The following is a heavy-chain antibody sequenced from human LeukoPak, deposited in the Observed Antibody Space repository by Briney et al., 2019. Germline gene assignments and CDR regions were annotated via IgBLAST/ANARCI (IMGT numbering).Heavy chain of an antibody. V-gene: IGHV6-1*01. CDR3: AGDLHTGTAFDY. Sequence: SQTLSLTCAISGDGVSSNSAAWNWIRQSPSRGLEWLGRTYYRSKWFNNYAVSVKSRISISPDTSKNQFSLQLNSVTPEDTAVYYCAGDLHTGTAFDYWGQGTLVTVSS. D-gene: IGHD2-8*02. CDR2: TYYRSKWFN. J-gene: IGHJ4*02. CDR1: GDGVSSNSAA.